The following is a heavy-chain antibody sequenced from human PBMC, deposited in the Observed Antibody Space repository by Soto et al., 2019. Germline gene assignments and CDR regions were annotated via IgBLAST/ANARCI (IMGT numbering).Heavy chain of an antibody. V-gene: IGHV3-23*02. CDR3: EGSWT. CDR2: ISGTTDRT. Sequence: EVQVLESGGGLVQPGGSLRLSCAASGFTIRNYAMSWVRQAPGKALEWVAGISGTTDRTYYRDSVEGRFTIFKDTSKNTLYLAMNSLRAEDTALYRCEGSWTWGQGTLVTVSS. D-gene: IGHD5-12*01. CDR1: GFTIRNYA. J-gene: IGHJ1*01.